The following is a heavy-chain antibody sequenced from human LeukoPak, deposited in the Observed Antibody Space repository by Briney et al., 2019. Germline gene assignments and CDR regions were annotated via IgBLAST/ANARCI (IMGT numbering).Heavy chain of an antibody. J-gene: IGHJ4*02. CDR3: ARDTAYYALAY. D-gene: IGHD3-22*01. CDR2: ISSSSYV. Sequence: GGSLRLSCAASGFTFSSYSMNWVRQAPGKGLEWVSSISSSSYVYYADSVKGRFTISRDNAKNSLYPQMNSLRAEDTAVYYCARDTAYYALAYWGQGTLATVSS. CDR1: GFTFSSYS. V-gene: IGHV3-21*01.